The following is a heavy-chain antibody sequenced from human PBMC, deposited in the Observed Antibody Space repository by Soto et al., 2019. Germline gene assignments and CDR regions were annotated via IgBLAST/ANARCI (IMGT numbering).Heavy chain of an antibody. V-gene: IGHV3-30-3*01. D-gene: IGHD2-15*01. CDR3: ARDGVVVVVAAIQLYYYYGMDV. CDR2: ISYDGSNK. CDR1: GFTFSSYA. J-gene: IGHJ6*02. Sequence: QVQLVESGGGVVQPGRSLRLSCAAYGFTFSSYAMHWVRQAPGKGLEWVAVISYDGSNKYYADSVKGRFTISRDNSKNTLYLQMNSLRAEDTAVYYCARDGVVVVVAAIQLYYYYGMDVWGQGTTVTVSS.